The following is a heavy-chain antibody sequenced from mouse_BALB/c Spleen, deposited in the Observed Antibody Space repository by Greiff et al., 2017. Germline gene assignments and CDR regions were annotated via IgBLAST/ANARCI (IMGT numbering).Heavy chain of an antibody. D-gene: IGHD1-1*01. CDR2: ISSGGSYT. CDR3: TRDVYYGSSYFDY. V-gene: IGHV5-6-4*01. Sequence: DVKLVESGGGLVKPGGSLKLSCAASGFSFSSYTMSWVRQTPEKRLEWVATISSGGSYTYYPDSVKGRFTISRDNAKNTLYLQMSSLKSEDTAMYYCTRDVYYGSSYFDYWGQGTTLTVSS. J-gene: IGHJ2*01. CDR1: GFSFSSYT.